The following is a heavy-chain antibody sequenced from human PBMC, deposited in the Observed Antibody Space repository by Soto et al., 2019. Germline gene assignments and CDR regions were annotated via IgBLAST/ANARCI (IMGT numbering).Heavy chain of an antibody. CDR3: ARYYDFWSGYSLEYYYGMDV. V-gene: IGHV1-18*04. Sequence: ASVKVSCKASGYTFTSYGISWVRQAPGQGLEWMGWISAYNGNTNYAQKLQGRVTMTTDTSTSTAYMELRSLRSDDTAVYYCARYYDFWSGYSLEYYYGMDVWGQGTTVTVSS. J-gene: IGHJ6*02. CDR2: ISAYNGNT. CDR1: GYTFTSYG. D-gene: IGHD3-3*01.